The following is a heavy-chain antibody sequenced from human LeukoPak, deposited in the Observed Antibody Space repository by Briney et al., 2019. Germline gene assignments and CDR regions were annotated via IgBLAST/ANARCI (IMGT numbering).Heavy chain of an antibody. J-gene: IGHJ4*02. V-gene: IGHV3-33*01. CDR2: IWYDGSNK. D-gene: IGHD3-10*01. CDR3: ARDGALWFGELLYQPFYYFDY. Sequence: GGSLRHSCAASGFTFSSYGMHWVRQAPGKGLEWVAVIWYDGSNKYYADSVKGRFTISRDNSKNTLYLQMNSLRAEDTAVYYCARDGALWFGELLYQPFYYFDYWGQGTLVTVSS. CDR1: GFTFSSYG.